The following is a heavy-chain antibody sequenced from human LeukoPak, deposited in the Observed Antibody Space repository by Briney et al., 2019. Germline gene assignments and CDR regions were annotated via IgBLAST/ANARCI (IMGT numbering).Heavy chain of an antibody. CDR2: IYYSGST. J-gene: IGHJ5*02. V-gene: IGHV4-59*01. CDR3: TRLTVPLRFDP. Sequence: SETLPLTCTVSGGSISSYYWSWTRQPPGKGLEWIGYIYYSGSTNYNPSLESRVTISVDTSKNQFSLKLSSVTAADTAVYYCTRLTVPLRFDPWGQGTLVTVSS. CDR1: GGSISSYY. D-gene: IGHD2-2*01.